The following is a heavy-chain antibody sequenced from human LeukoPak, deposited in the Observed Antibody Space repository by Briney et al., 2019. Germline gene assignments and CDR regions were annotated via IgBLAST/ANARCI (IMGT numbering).Heavy chain of an antibody. V-gene: IGHV4-39*07. D-gene: IGHD6-25*01. J-gene: IGHJ4*02. CDR3: ASGGGYLD. Sequence: SETLSLTCTVSGGSISSSSYYWAWIRQPPGKGLEWIGSIYYSGSTYYNPSLKSRVTILLDTSKNQFSLKLNSVTAADTAVYYCASGGGYLDWGQGTLATVSS. CDR1: GGSISSSSYY. CDR2: IYYSGST.